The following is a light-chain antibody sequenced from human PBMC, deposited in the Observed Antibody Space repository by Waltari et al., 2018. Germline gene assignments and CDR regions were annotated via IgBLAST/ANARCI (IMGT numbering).Light chain of an antibody. J-gene: IGLJ2*01. CDR2: EDN. Sequence: NFMLTPPHSVSESPGKTVTISCTRSSGSLASNYVQWYQQRPGSSPTTVIYEDNQRPSGVPDRFSGSIDSSSNSASLTISGLKTEDEADYYCQSYDSSIVVFGGGTKLTVL. CDR3: QSYDSSIVV. CDR1: SGSLASNY. V-gene: IGLV6-57*01.